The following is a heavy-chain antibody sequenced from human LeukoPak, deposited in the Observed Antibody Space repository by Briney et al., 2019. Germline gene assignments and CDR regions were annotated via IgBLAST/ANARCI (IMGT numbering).Heavy chain of an antibody. CDR2: ISAYNGNT. J-gene: IGHJ6*02. Sequence: ASVKVSCKASGYTFTSYGISWVRQAPGQGLEGMGWISAYNGNTNYAQKLQGRVTMTTDTSTSTAYMELRSLRSDDTAVYYCARSIAAAGGYYYYYYGMDVWGQGTTVTVSS. V-gene: IGHV1-18*01. CDR3: ARSIAAAGGYYYYYYGMDV. D-gene: IGHD6-13*01. CDR1: GYTFTSYG.